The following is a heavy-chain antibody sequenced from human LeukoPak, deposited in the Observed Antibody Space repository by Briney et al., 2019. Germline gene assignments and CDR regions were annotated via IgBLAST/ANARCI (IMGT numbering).Heavy chain of an antibody. V-gene: IGHV3-21*01. CDR3: ASTVRFLEWLSY. D-gene: IGHD3-3*01. Sequence: GGSLRLSCAASGFTFSSYSMNWVRQAPGKGLEWVSSISSSSSYIYYADSVKGRFTISRDNAKNSLYLQMNSLRAEDTAVYYCASTVRFLEWLSYWGQRTLVTVSS. CDR1: GFTFSSYS. CDR2: ISSSSSYI. J-gene: IGHJ4*02.